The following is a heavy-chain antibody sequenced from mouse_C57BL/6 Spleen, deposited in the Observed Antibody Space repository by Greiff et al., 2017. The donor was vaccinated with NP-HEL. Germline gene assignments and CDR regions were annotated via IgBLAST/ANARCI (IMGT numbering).Heavy chain of an antibody. D-gene: IGHD2-3*01. CDR1: GYAFSSSW. CDR3: ARIYDGYYDYFDY. V-gene: IGHV1-82*01. J-gene: IGHJ2*01. CDR2: IYPGDGDT. Sequence: QVQLKESGPELVKPGASVKISCKASGYAFSSSWMNWVKQRPGKGLEWIGRIYPGDGDTNYNGKFKGKATLTADKSSSTAYMQLSSLTSEDSAVYFCARIYDGYYDYFDYWGQGTTLTVSS.